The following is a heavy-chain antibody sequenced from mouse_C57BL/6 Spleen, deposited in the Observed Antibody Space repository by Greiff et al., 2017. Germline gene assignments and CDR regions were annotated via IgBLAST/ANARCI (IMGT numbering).Heavy chain of an antibody. J-gene: IGHJ4*01. V-gene: IGHV10-1*01. CDR2: IRSKSNNYAT. CDR3: VGNGWLLRAMDY. CDR1: GFSFNTYA. Sequence: EVQLVESGGGLVQPKGSLKLSCAASGFSFNTYAMNWVRQAPGKGLEWVARIRSKSNNYATYYADSVKDRFTISREDSESMLYLQMNNLKTEDTAMYYCVGNGWLLRAMDYWGQGTSVTVSS. D-gene: IGHD2-3*01.